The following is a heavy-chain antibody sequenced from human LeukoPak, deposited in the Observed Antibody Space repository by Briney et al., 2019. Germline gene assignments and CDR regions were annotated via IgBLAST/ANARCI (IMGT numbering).Heavy chain of an antibody. CDR3: ARDRVGVGSSGWEN. J-gene: IGHJ4*02. V-gene: IGHV1-8*01. D-gene: IGHD6-19*01. CDR1: GYTFTSYD. CDR2: MNPNSGKT. Sequence: ASVKVSCKASGYTFTSYDINWVRQPTRQGLEWMGWMNPNSGKTGYVQKFQGRVTMTRDTSISTAYMELSSLTSEDTAIYYCARDRVGVGSSGWENWGQGTLVTVSS.